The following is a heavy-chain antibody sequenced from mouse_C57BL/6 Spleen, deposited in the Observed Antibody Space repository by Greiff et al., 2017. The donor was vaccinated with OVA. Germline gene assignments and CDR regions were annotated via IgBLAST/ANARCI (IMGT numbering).Heavy chain of an antibody. Sequence: EVQLQQSGPELVKPGASVKIPCKASGYTFTDYNMDWVKQSHGKSLEWIGDINPNNGGTIYNQKFKGKATLTVDKSSSTAYVELRSLPSEDTAVYYCAREGYYGRGFADWGQGTLVTVAA. CDR3: AREGYYGRGFAD. CDR1: GYTFTDYN. D-gene: IGHD1-2*01. J-gene: IGHJ3*01. V-gene: IGHV1-18*01. CDR2: INPNNGGT.